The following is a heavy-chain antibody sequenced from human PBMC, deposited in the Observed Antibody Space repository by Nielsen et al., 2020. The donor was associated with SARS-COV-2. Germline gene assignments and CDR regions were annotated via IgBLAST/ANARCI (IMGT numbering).Heavy chain of an antibody. Sequence: ASVKVSCKASGYTFTSYAMNWVRQAPGQGLEWMGGFDPEDGETIYAQKFQGRVTMTEDTSTDTAYMELSSLRSEDTAVYYCATGPPIAAYNWFDPWGQGTLVTVSS. V-gene: IGHV1-24*01. CDR3: ATGPPIAAYNWFDP. CDR1: GYTFTSYA. CDR2: FDPEDGET. J-gene: IGHJ5*02. D-gene: IGHD2-15*01.